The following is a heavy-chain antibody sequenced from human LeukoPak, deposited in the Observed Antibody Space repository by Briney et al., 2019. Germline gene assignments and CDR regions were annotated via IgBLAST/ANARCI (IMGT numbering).Heavy chain of an antibody. CDR3: ARGGRLRYFDWLPWD. CDR1: GGSISSYY. V-gene: IGHV4-59*01. CDR2: IYYSGSN. D-gene: IGHD3-9*01. J-gene: IGHJ4*02. Sequence: SETLSLTCTVSGGSISSYYWSWIRQPPAKGLEGIGDIYYSGSNNYNPSLKSRVTISVDTSKNQFSLQLSSVPAADTAVYYCARGGRLRYFDWLPWDWGQGTLVTVSS.